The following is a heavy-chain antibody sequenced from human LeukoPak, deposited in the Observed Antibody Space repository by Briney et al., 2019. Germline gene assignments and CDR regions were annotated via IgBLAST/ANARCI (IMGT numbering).Heavy chain of an antibody. CDR2: VSDRGGST. Sequence: GGSQRLFCAASGFIFSNFDVNWVRESPGKGLEWVSAVSDRGGSTYYADSVKGRFTISRDNFQSTLYLQMNSLRADDTALYYCAKAGSGWSNSDYWGQGALVTVSS. CDR3: AKAGSGWSNSDY. CDR1: GFIFSNFD. J-gene: IGHJ4*02. V-gene: IGHV3-23*01. D-gene: IGHD6-19*01.